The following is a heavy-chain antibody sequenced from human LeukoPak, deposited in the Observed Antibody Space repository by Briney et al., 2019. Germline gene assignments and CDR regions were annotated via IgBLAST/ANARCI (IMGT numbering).Heavy chain of an antibody. V-gene: IGHV1-24*01. D-gene: IGHD5-24*01. J-gene: IGHJ4*02. Sequence: ASVKVSCKVSGYTLTELSMHWVRQAPGKGLEWMGGFDPEDSETIYAQKFQGRVTITADESTSTAYMELSSLRSEDTAVYYCARDRDGYNWFLDYWGQGTLVTVSS. CDR1: GYTLTELS. CDR3: ARDRDGYNWFLDY. CDR2: FDPEDSET.